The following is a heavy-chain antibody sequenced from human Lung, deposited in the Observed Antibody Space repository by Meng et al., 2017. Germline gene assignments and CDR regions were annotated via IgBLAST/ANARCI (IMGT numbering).Heavy chain of an antibody. J-gene: IGHJ2*01. CDR2: IYNSGST. CDR3: ARGQKGYFDL. V-gene: IGHV4-30-4*01. CDR1: GGSISSSNYY. Sequence: QWHLQESGPGLVKPSQTLSLTCTVSGGSISSSNYYWSWIRQPPGKGLEWSGHIYNSGSTYYNPSLKSRITISVDTSKNQFSLKLSSVTAADTAVYYCARGQKGYFDLWGRGTLVTVSS.